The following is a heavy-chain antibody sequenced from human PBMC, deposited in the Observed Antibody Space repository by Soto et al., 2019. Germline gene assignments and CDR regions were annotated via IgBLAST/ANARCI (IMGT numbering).Heavy chain of an antibody. CDR1: GFTFSSYA. J-gene: IGHJ4*02. Sequence: GGSLRLSCAASGFTFSSYAMSWVRQAPGKGLEWVSAISGSGGSTYYADSMKGRFTISRDNSKNTLYLQMNSLRAEDTAVYYCAKAQLSGTDIVVVVAANFDYWGQGTLVTVSS. D-gene: IGHD2-15*01. V-gene: IGHV3-23*01. CDR2: ISGSGGST. CDR3: AKAQLSGTDIVVVVAANFDY.